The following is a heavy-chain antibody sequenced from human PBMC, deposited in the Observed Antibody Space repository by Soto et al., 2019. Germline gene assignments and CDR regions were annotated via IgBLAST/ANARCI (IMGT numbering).Heavy chain of an antibody. CDR1: GGSISSGNYY. D-gene: IGHD4-17*01. CDR2: IYYSGSP. Sequence: QVQLQESGPGLVAPSQTLSLTCTVSGGSISSGNYYWSWIRQHPGKGLEWIGYIYYSGSPYYNPSLKSRVTIPVDPSKNQFSLKLSSVTAADTAVYYCARDSATVPTSPFDYWGQGTLVTVSS. CDR3: ARDSATVPTSPFDY. V-gene: IGHV4-31*03. J-gene: IGHJ4*02.